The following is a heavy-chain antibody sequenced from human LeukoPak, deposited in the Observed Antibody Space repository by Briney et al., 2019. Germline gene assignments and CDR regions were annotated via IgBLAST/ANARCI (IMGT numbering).Heavy chain of an antibody. V-gene: IGHV3-30*04. J-gene: IGHJ4*02. CDR2: RSYDGSNK. CDR1: GFTFSGYA. Sequence: PGGSLRLSCAASGFTFSGYAMYWVRQAPGKGLEWVTFRSYDGSNKYYTDSVKGRFTISRDDSKSTLYLQMNSLRAEDTAVYYCARGSPPDYWGQGTLVTVSS. D-gene: IGHD6-19*01. CDR3: ARGSPPDY.